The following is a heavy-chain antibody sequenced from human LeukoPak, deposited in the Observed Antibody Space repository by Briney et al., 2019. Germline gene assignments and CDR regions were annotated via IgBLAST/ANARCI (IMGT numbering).Heavy chain of an antibody. CDR1: GYTFTGYY. J-gene: IGHJ4*02. Sequence: ASVKVSCKASGYTFTGYYMHWVRQAPGQGLEWMGWINPNSGGTNYAQKFQGRVTMTRDTSISTAYMELSRLRSDDTAVYYCARDTGRYGSGSYYFDYWGQGTLVTVSS. D-gene: IGHD3-10*01. CDR2: INPNSGGT. CDR3: ARDTGRYGSGSYYFDY. V-gene: IGHV1-2*02.